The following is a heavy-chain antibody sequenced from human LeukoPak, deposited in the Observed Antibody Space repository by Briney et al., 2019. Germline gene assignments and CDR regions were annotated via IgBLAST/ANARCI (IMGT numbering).Heavy chain of an antibody. J-gene: IGHJ4*02. CDR1: GFSLSTSGMC. V-gene: IGHV2-70*11. CDR2: IDWDNDK. CDR3: ARIIYYNSSGYIFDY. D-gene: IGHD3-22*01. Sequence: SGPALVKPTQTLTLTCTFSGFSLSTSGMCVSWVRQPPGKALEWLARIDWDNDKYYNTSLKTRLIISKDTSKNQVVLIMTNMDPVDTATYYCARIIYYNSSGYIFDYWGQGTLVTVSS.